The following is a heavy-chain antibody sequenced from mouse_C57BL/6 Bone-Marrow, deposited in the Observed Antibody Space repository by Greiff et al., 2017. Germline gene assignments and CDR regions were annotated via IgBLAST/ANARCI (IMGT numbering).Heavy chain of an antibody. V-gene: IGHV1-59*01. Sequence: QVQLQQSGAELVRPGTSVKLSCKASGYTFTSYWMHWVKQRPGQGLEWIGVIDPSDSYTNYNQKFKGKATLTVDTSSSTAYMQLSSLTSEDSAVYYCAREERGRYFGYYYGSSYFDYWGQGTTLTVSS. D-gene: IGHD1-1*01. CDR2: IDPSDSYT. CDR1: GYTFTSYW. J-gene: IGHJ2*01. CDR3: AREERGRYFGYYYGSSYFDY.